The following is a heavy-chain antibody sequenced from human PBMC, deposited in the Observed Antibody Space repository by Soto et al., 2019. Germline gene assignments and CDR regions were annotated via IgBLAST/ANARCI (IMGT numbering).Heavy chain of an antibody. D-gene: IGHD3-10*01. J-gene: IGHJ4*02. CDR3: ARSPVLLWFGELMDY. V-gene: IGHV3-30-3*01. CDR2: ISYDGSNK. CDR1: GFTFSSYA. Sequence: GGSLRLSCAASGFTFSSYAMHWVRQAPGKGLEWVAVISYDGSNKYYADSVKGRFTISRDNSKNTLYLQMNSLRAEDTAVYYCARSPVLLWFGELMDYWGQGTLVTVSS.